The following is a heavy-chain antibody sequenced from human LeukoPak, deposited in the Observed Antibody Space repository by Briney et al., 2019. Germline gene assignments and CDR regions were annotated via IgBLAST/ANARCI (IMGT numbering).Heavy chain of an antibody. CDR2: ISYDGSNK. J-gene: IGHJ6*02. Sequence: GGSLRLSCAASGFTFSSYGMHWVRQAPGKGLEWVAVISYDGSNKYYADSVKGRFTISRDDSKNTLYLQMNSLRAEDTAVYYCAKDTCGGDCYHYYGMDVWGQGTTVTVSS. CDR3: AKDTCGGDCYHYYGMDV. D-gene: IGHD2-21*02. CDR1: GFTFSSYG. V-gene: IGHV3-30*18.